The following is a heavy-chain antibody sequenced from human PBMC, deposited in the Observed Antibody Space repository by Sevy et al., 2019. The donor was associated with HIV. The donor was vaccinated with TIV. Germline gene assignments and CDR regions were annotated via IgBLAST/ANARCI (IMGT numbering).Heavy chain of an antibody. D-gene: IGHD2-15*01. CDR2: ISYDGSNK. CDR3: ARVGHCSGGSCYWDYYYGMDV. V-gene: IGHV3-30*04. J-gene: IGHJ6*02. Sequence: GGSLRLSCAASGFTFSSYAMHWVRQAPGKGLEWVAVISYDGSNKYYADSVKDRFTISRDNSKNTLYLQMNSLRAEDTAVHYCARVGHCSGGSCYWDYYYGMDVWGQGTTVTVSS. CDR1: GFTFSSYA.